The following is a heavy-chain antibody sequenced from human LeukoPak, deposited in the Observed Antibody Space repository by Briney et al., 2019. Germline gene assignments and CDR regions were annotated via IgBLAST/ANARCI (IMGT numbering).Heavy chain of an antibody. CDR1: GGTFSSYI. D-gene: IGHD5-18*01. CDR3: ARGVCGPRDTSMVWYYYFGMDV. Sequence: AVKVSCTASGGTFSSYIISWVRQAPGQGVEWMGRIFLILGIANYAQKYQGRVTITADNSTGTAYMELRSLRSEDTAVYYCARGVCGPRDTSMVWYYYFGMDVWGEGTAVTVP. J-gene: IGHJ6*02. V-gene: IGHV1-69*02. CDR2: IFLILGIA.